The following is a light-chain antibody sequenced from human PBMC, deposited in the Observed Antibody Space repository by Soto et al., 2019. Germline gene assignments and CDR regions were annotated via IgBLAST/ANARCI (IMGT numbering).Light chain of an antibody. J-gene: IGLJ2*01. Sequence: QSVLTQPASVSGSPGQSIIISCTGTSSDVGAYNSVSWYQQHPGKAPKLMIYDVTNRPSGVSNRFSGSKSGNTASLTISGLHAEDEANYYCSSYTSSGTLVFGGGTKLTVL. CDR3: SSYTSSGTLV. V-gene: IGLV2-14*01. CDR2: DVT. CDR1: SSDVGAYNS.